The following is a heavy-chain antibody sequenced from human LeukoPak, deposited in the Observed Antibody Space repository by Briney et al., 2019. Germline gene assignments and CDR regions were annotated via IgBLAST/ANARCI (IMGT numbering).Heavy chain of an antibody. V-gene: IGHV3-23*01. Sequence: PGGSLRLSCAASGFTFSSYAMSWVRQAPGKGLEWVSAISGSGGSTYYADSVKGRFTISRDNAKNSLYLQMNSLRAEDTAVYYCARDGYGDYFDYWGQGTLVTVSS. J-gene: IGHJ4*02. CDR1: GFTFSSYA. CDR3: ARDGYGDYFDY. CDR2: ISGSGGST. D-gene: IGHD4-17*01.